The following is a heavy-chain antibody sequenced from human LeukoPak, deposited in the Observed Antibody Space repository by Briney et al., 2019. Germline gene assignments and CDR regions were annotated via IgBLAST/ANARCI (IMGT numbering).Heavy chain of an antibody. V-gene: IGHV4-59*08. Sequence: SETLSLTCTVSGGSISSYYRSWIRQPPGKGLEWIGYIYYSGSTNYNPSLKSRVTISVDTSKNQFSLKLSSVTAADTAVYYCARLRQNYDILTGYPYYYYYGMDVWGQGTTVTVSS. D-gene: IGHD3-9*01. CDR1: GGSISSYY. J-gene: IGHJ6*02. CDR3: ARLRQNYDILTGYPYYYYYGMDV. CDR2: IYYSGST.